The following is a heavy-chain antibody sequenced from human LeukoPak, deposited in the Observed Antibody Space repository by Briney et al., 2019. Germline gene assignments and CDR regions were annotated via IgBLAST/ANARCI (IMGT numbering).Heavy chain of an antibody. J-gene: IGHJ4*02. CDR3: ARGYDSSGYYHYYFDY. Sequence: GGPLRLSCAASAFTFSSFGMNWVRQAPGKGLEWVAVIWYDGSNKYYADSVKGRFTIFRDNSKNTLYLQMNSLRADDTAVYYCARGYDSSGYYHYYFDYWGQGTLVTVSS. CDR1: AFTFSSFG. V-gene: IGHV3-33*01. CDR2: IWYDGSNK. D-gene: IGHD3-22*01.